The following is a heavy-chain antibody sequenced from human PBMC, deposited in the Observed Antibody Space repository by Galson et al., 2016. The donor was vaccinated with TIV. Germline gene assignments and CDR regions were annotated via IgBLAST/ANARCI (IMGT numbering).Heavy chain of an antibody. J-gene: IGHJ4*02. D-gene: IGHD2-8*01. CDR3: AKRTYCTDGSCAMDY. V-gene: IGHV3-66*04. CDR1: GFTVSSNY. CDR2: ISAGDIT. Sequence: SLRLSCAASGFTVSSNYMSWVRQAPGKGLEWVSVISAGDITYYTDSVKGRFTISRDNTKNSLYLQMNSLRAEDTAVYYCAKRTYCTDGSCAMDYWGQGTLVTVSS.